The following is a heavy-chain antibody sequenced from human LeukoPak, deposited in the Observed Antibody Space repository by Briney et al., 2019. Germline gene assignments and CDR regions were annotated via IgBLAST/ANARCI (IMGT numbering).Heavy chain of an antibody. CDR1: GFTFSSYW. CDR2: IKQDGSEK. V-gene: IGHV3-7*01. Sequence: GGSLRLSCAASGFTFSSYWMSWVRQAPGKGLEWVANIKQDGSEKYYVDSVKGRFTISRDNAKNSLYLQMNSLRAEDTAVYFCARERYSGSYLHDYWGQGTLVTVSS. CDR3: ARERYSGSYLHDY. D-gene: IGHD1-26*01. J-gene: IGHJ4*02.